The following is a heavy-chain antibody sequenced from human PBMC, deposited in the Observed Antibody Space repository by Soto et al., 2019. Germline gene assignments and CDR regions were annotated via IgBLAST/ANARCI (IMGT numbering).Heavy chain of an antibody. CDR3: ARGYYDSSGYYPHCFDY. D-gene: IGHD3-22*01. V-gene: IGHV1-69*06. J-gene: IGHJ4*02. CDR1: GYTFSSYA. Sequence: QVQLVQSGAEVKKPGASVKVSCKASGYTFSSYAISWVRQAPGQGLEWMGGIIPIFGTANYAQKFQGRVTITADKSTSTAYMELSSLRSEDTAVYYCARGYYDSSGYYPHCFDYWGQGTLVTVSS. CDR2: IIPIFGTA.